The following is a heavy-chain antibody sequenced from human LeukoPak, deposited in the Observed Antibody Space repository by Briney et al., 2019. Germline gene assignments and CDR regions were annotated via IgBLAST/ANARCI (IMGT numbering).Heavy chain of an antibody. CDR2: ISTYNGNT. J-gene: IGHJ6*03. CDR1: GYSFSSHG. V-gene: IGHV1-18*01. D-gene: IGHD1-26*01. Sequence: ASVKVSCKASGYSFSSHGISWVRQAPGQGPEWMGWISTYNGNTNYAQKIQGRVTMTTDASTSTAYMELRSLTSDDTAVYYCARDLGPYVGSYYSHYNMDVWGKGTTVTVSS. CDR3: ARDLGPYVGSYYSHYNMDV.